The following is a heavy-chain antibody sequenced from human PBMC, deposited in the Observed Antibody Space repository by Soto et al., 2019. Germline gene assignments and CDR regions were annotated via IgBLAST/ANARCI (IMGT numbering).Heavy chain of an antibody. J-gene: IGHJ4*01. CDR1: AFTFRSYT. V-gene: IGHV3-30*04. CDR3: ARDMDSSYFPPPYYFDS. D-gene: IGHD3-10*01. CDR2: ISYDGSKT. Sequence: QVPLVESGGGVVQPGRSLRLSCAASAFTFRSYTMHWVRQAPGKGLEWVATISYDGSKTNYADSVRGRFTISRDNSKSTLFLQMDSRRPEDTAEYSFARDMDSSYFPPPYYFDSWGLGTLVTVSS.